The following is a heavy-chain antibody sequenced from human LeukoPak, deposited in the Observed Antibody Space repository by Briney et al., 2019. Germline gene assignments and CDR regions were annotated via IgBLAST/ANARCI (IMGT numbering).Heavy chain of an antibody. CDR2: ISGSGGST. CDR1: GFTFSTYA. V-gene: IGHV3-23*01. CDR3: AKWYGGNSGYHFDY. Sequence: GGSLRLSCAASGFTFSTYAMSWVRQAPGKGLEWVSAISGSGGSTFCGDSVKGRFTISRDNYKNTLYLQMNSLRAEDTAVYYCAKWYGGNSGYHFDYWGQGTLVTVSS. D-gene: IGHD4-23*01. J-gene: IGHJ4*02.